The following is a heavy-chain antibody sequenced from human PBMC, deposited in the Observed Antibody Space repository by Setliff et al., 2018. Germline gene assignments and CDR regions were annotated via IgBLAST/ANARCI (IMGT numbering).Heavy chain of an antibody. CDR2: ISSSSSTI. V-gene: IGHV3-48*01. J-gene: IGHJ4*02. CDR1: GFTFSSYS. Sequence: GGSLRLSCAASGFTFSSYSMNWVRQAPGKGLEWVSYISSSSSTIYYADSISRDNAKNSLYLQMNSLRAEDTAVYYCARDRGSGSYFLRYFDYRGQGTLVTVSS. D-gene: IGHD1-26*01. CDR3: ARDRGSGSYFLRYFDY.